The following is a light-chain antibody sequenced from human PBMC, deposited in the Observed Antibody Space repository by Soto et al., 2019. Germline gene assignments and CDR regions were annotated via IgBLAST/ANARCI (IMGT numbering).Light chain of an antibody. V-gene: IGKV1-39*01. J-gene: IGKJ1*01. CDR2: SAP. CDR1: QGIKTF. CDR3: QQGFNTPPT. Sequence: DIQMTQSPSSLSASVGDRVTITCRASQGIKTFLSWYQKKPGKAPYLLIYSAPTLQGGVPSRFSGSGSGTDFTLTISSLQPEDFATYYCQQGFNTPPTFGQGTKVEIK.